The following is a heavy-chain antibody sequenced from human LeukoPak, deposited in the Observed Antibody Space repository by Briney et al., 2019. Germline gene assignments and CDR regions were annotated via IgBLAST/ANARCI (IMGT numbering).Heavy chain of an antibody. CDR2: ISWNSGSI. Sequence: GRSLRLSCAASGFTFDDYAMHWVRQAPGKGLEWVSGISWNSGSIGYADSVKGRFTISRDNAKNSLYLQMNSLRAEDTALYYCAKDIKVGSSSWSLDCGMDVWGQGTTVTVSS. CDR3: AKDIKVGSSSWSLDCGMDV. J-gene: IGHJ6*02. V-gene: IGHV3-9*01. CDR1: GFTFDDYA. D-gene: IGHD6-13*01.